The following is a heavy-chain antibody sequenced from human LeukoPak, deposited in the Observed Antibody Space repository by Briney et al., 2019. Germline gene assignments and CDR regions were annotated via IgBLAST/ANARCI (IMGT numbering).Heavy chain of an antibody. V-gene: IGHV4-39*01. J-gene: IGHJ2*01. D-gene: IGHD3-22*01. CDR3: ARHPRFAYYYDSSGYHGYFDL. CDR1: GGSISSSSYY. CDR2: IYYSGST. Sequence: TSETLSLTCTVSGGSISSSSYYWGWIRQPPGKGLEWIGSIYYSGSTYYNPSLKSRVTISVDTSKNQFSLKLSSVTAADTAVYYCARHPRFAYYYDSSGYHGYFDLWGRGTLVTVSS.